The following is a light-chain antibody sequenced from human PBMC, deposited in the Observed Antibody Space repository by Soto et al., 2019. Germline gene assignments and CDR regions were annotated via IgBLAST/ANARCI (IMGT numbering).Light chain of an antibody. CDR2: DVN. CDR3: SSYTGSSTLYV. Sequence: QSVLAQPASVSGSPRQSITISCTGTSSDVGAYNYVSWYQQHPGKAPKLMIFDVNNRPSGVSNRFSGSKSGNTASLTISELQAEDEADYYCSSYTGSSTLYVFGTGTKVTVL. V-gene: IGLV2-14*01. CDR1: SSDVGAYNY. J-gene: IGLJ1*01.